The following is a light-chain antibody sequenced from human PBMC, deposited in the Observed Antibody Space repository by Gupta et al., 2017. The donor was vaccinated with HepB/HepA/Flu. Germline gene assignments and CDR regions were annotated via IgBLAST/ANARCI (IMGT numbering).Light chain of an antibody. Sequence: DIQMTQSPSSLSASLGDRVTITCRASQSIRNYLNWYQQKPGKAPKLLIYAASNLQSGVPSRFSGSGSGTSFTLTIGSLQSEDFATYYCQQSYSTPQTFGQGTSLE. CDR2: AAS. V-gene: IGKV1-39*01. CDR3: QQSYSTPQT. J-gene: IGKJ2*01. CDR1: QSIRNY.